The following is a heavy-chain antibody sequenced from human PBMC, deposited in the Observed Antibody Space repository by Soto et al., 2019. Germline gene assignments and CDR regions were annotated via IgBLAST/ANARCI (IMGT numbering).Heavy chain of an antibody. Sequence: KTSETLSLTCTVSGDSISSANNYWSWIRQPPGEGLEWIGFISYSGTTSYSPSLKSRLAISLDTSKNQFSLSLTSVTAADTAVYYCARGRGYSYGLDPWGEGTLVTVSS. V-gene: IGHV4-30-4*01. D-gene: IGHD5-12*01. CDR1: GDSISSANNY. J-gene: IGHJ5*02. CDR2: ISYSGTT. CDR3: ARGRGYSYGLDP.